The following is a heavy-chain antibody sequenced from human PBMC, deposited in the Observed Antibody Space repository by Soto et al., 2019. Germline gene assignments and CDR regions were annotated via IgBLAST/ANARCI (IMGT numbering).Heavy chain of an antibody. Sequence: QLQLQELGPGLVKPSQTLSLTCTVSGGSISSGDNYWSWIRQPPGKGLEWIGNIYYSGSTYYNPSLKSRVSISVDTSRDQFSLKLSSVTAADTAVYYCARGPVVVVSAPYYFDYWGQGTRVTVSS. V-gene: IGHV4-30-4*01. CDR3: ARGPVVVVSAPYYFDY. J-gene: IGHJ4*02. CDR1: GGSISSGDNY. CDR2: IYYSGST. D-gene: IGHD2-21*01.